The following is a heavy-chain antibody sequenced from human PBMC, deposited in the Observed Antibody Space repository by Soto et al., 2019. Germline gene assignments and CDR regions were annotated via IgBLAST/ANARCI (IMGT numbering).Heavy chain of an antibody. Sequence: QVQLVESGGGVVQPGRSLSLSCAASEFTFSSYAMHWVRHVPGKGLEWVALISYDGNNKYYAVSVRGRFTISRDNSKKTLYLQMNSLRPEDTAVYYCARDREAYSGFDYPAYWGQGTLVTVSS. CDR2: ISYDGNNK. D-gene: IGHD5-12*01. J-gene: IGHJ4*02. CDR3: ARDREAYSGFDYPAY. V-gene: IGHV3-30-3*01. CDR1: EFTFSSYA.